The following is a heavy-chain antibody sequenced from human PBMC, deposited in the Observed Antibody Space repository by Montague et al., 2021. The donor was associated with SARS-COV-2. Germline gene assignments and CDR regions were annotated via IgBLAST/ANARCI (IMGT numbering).Heavy chain of an antibody. Sequence: CAISGDSVSSNIATRNWIRQSPSRGLEWLGRTYYRSKWYNDYAESVKSRITIDQDTSKHQFSLHLNSVTPEDTAVYYCARIPVGSKYYFDFWGQGTLVTVSS. J-gene: IGHJ4*02. V-gene: IGHV6-1*01. CDR2: TYYRSKWYN. CDR3: ARIPVGSKYYFDF. D-gene: IGHD2-2*01. CDR1: GDSVSSNIAT.